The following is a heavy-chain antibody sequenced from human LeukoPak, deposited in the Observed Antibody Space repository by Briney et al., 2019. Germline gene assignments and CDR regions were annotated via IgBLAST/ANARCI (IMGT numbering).Heavy chain of an antibody. J-gene: IGHJ4*02. V-gene: IGHV4-4*07. Sequence: PSETLSLTCTVSGGSISNYYWRWIRQPAGKGLEWIGRIYTSGSTNYNPSLKSRVTISVDKSKNQFSLKLSSVTAADTAVYYCARAGPVYDSGWFIDYWGQGTLVTVSS. CDR3: ARAGPVYDSGWFIDY. D-gene: IGHD6-19*01. CDR2: IYTSGST. CDR1: GGSISNYY.